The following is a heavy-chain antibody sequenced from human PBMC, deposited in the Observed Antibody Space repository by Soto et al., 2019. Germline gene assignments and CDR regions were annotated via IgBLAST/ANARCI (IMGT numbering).Heavy chain of an antibody. CDR2: ISYDGSNK. CDR3: AKDESGFGELSAYGMDV. V-gene: IGHV3-30*18. CDR1: GFTFSSYG. D-gene: IGHD3-10*01. J-gene: IGHJ6*02. Sequence: QVQLVEAGGGVVQPGRSLRLSCAASGFTFSSYGMHWVRQAPGKGLEWVAVISYDGSNKYYADSVKGRFTISRDNSKNTLYLQMNSLRAEDTAVYYCAKDESGFGELSAYGMDVWGQGTTVTVSS.